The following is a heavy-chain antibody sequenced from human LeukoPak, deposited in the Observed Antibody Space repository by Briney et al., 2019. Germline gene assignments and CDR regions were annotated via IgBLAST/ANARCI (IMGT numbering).Heavy chain of an antibody. V-gene: IGHV4-34*01. D-gene: IGHD3-10*01. CDR3: AREVGTIWFGELSPYFDY. CDR1: GGSFSGYY. Sequence: SETLSLTCAVYGGSFSGYYWSWIRQPPGKGLEWIGEINHSGSTNYNPSLKSRVTISVDTSKNQFSLKLSSVTAADTAVYYCAREVGTIWFGELSPYFDYWGQGTLVTVPS. CDR2: INHSGST. J-gene: IGHJ4*02.